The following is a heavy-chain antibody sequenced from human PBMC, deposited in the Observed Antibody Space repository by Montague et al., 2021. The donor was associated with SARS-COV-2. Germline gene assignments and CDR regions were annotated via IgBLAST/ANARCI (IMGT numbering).Heavy chain of an antibody. Sequence: SETLSLTCTVSGGSISSSSYHWGRLRQPPGKGLEWNGNIYYSRSTYSTPSIKSPVTITVDTSKNPFSLKLSSVTAADTAVYYCAGLRYYGGNSGFEGLVDYWGQGALVTVSS. CDR3: AGLRYYGGNSGFEGLVDY. V-gene: IGHV4-39*01. D-gene: IGHD4-23*01. CDR2: IYYSRST. CDR1: GGSISSSSYH. J-gene: IGHJ4*02.